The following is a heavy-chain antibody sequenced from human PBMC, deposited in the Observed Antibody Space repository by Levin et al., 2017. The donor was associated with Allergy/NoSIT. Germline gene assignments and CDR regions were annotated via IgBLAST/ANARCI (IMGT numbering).Heavy chain of an antibody. J-gene: IGHJ3*02. V-gene: IGHV4-39*01. Sequence: PSETLSLTCTVSGGSISSSSYYWGWIRQPPGKGLEWIGSIYYSGSTYYNPSLKSRVTISVDTSKNQFSLKLSSVTAADTAVYYCARSGEEDAFDIWGQGTMVTVSS. CDR3: ARSGEEDAFDI. CDR1: GGSISSSSYY. CDR2: IYYSGST. D-gene: IGHD3-16*01.